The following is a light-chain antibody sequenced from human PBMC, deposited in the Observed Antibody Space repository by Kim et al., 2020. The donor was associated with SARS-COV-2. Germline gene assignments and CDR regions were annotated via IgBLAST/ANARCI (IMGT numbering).Light chain of an antibody. CDR1: SSDVGGYNY. CDR2: DVS. CDR3: CSYAGGPWV. J-gene: IGLJ3*02. Sequence: QSALTQPRSVSGSPGQSVTISCTGTSSDVGGYNYVSWYQQHPGKAPKFMIYDVSKRPSGVPDRFSGSKSGNTASLTISGLQAEDEADYYCCSYAGGPWVFGRGTQLTVL. V-gene: IGLV2-11*01.